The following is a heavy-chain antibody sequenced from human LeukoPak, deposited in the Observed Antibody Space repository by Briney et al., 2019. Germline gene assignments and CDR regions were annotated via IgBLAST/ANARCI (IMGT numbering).Heavy chain of an antibody. CDR1: GGSFSGYC. Sequence: SETLSLTCAVYGGSFSGYCWSWIRQPPGKGLEWIGEINHSGSTNYNPSLKSRVTISVDTSKNQFSLKLSSVTAADTAVYYCARRAWTYYYGSGSFIYGPRRRPQGWFDPWGQGTLVTVSS. CDR2: INHSGST. V-gene: IGHV4-34*01. CDR3: ARRAWTYYYGSGSFIYGPRRRPQGWFDP. J-gene: IGHJ5*02. D-gene: IGHD3-10*01.